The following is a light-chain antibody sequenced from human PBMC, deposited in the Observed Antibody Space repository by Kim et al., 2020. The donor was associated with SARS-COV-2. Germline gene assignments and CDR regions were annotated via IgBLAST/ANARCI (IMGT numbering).Light chain of an antibody. Sequence: TVAPACTQRGGSIDSNCVQWYQQRPGRAPPTVFCEDNQRPSGVPDRFSGSIDSSSNSASLTISRLKTEDEAEYYCQSYDSSNHWVFGGGTQLTVL. J-gene: IGLJ3*02. V-gene: IGLV6-57*03. CDR2: EDN. CDR3: QSYDSSNHWV. CDR1: GGSIDSNC.